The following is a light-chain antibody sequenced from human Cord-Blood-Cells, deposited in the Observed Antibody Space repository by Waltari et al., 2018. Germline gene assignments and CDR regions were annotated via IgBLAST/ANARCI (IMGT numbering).Light chain of an antibody. CDR1: SSDVGSYNL. V-gene: IGLV2-23*01. Sequence: QSALTQPASVSGSPGQSITISCTGTSSDVGSYNLVSWYQQHPGKAPKLIIYEGSKRPSGFSKRFSCSKSGNTASLTISGLQAGDEAYYYCCSYAGSSTWVFGGGTKLTVL. CDR2: EGS. CDR3: CSYAGSSTWV. J-gene: IGLJ3*02.